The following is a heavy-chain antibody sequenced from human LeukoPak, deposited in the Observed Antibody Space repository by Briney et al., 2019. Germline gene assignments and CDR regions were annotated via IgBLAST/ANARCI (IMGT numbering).Heavy chain of an antibody. Sequence: PGRSLRLSCAASGFTFSSYAMHWVRQAPGKGLEWVAVISYDGSNKYYADSVKGRFAISRDNSKNTLYLQMNSLRAEDTAVYYCAREGIAAADNDYWGQGTLVTVSS. CDR3: AREGIAAADNDY. CDR2: ISYDGSNK. J-gene: IGHJ4*02. V-gene: IGHV3-30*09. D-gene: IGHD6-13*01. CDR1: GFTFSSYA.